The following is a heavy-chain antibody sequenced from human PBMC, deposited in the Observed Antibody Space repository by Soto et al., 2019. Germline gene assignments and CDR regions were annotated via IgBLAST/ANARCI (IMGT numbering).Heavy chain of an antibody. D-gene: IGHD6-6*01. CDR1: GFTFSRYA. Sequence: EVQLLESGGGLVQPGESLRLSCAASGFTFSRYAMSWDRQAPGKGLEWVSVISGSDDSTYYADSVKGRFTISRDNSKNTLYLQMNSLRAEDMAVYYCAKRSSSSTFDYWGQGTLVTVSS. CDR3: AKRSSSSTFDY. V-gene: IGHV3-23*01. CDR2: ISGSDDST. J-gene: IGHJ4*02.